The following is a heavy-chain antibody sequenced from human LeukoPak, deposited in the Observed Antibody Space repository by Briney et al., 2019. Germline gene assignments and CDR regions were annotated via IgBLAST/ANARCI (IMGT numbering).Heavy chain of an antibody. V-gene: IGHV3-23*01. CDR3: AKEVQAWAPDWYFDL. CDR2: LNPNGDKT. J-gene: IGHJ2*01. D-gene: IGHD7-27*01. CDR1: GSTFNFYA. Sequence: GGSLRLSCAASGSTFNFYAMTWVRQAPGKGLEWVASLNPNGDKTYDADSVKGRFTISRDNSNNTVFLEMNSLRVEDTAIYYCAKEVQAWAPDWYFDLRGRGTLVTVS.